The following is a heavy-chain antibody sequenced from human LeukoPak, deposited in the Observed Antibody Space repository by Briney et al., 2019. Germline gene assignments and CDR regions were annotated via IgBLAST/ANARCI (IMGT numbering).Heavy chain of an antibody. CDR1: GGTFSSYA. D-gene: IGHD5-12*01. CDR2: IIPIFGTA. J-gene: IGHJ6*03. V-gene: IGHV1-69*05. CDR3: ARGRVATILYYYMDV. Sequence: SVKVSCKASGGTFSSYAISWVRQAPGQGLEWMGGIIPIFGTANYAQKFQGRVTITTDESTSTAYMELSSLRPEDTAVYYCARGRVATILYYYMDVWGKGTTVTVSS.